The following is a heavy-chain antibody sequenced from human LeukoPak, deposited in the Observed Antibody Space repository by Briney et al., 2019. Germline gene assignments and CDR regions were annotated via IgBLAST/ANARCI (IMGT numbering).Heavy chain of an antibody. V-gene: IGHV4-39*01. Sequence: SSETLSLTCTVSGGSISSSSYYWGWIRQPPGKGLEWIGSIYYSGSTYYNPSLKSRVTISVDTSKNQFSLKLSSVTAADTAVYYCARRTIFYCMDVWGQGTTVTVSS. CDR3: ARRTIFYCMDV. D-gene: IGHD3-9*01. CDR2: IYYSGST. J-gene: IGHJ6*02. CDR1: GGSISSSSYY.